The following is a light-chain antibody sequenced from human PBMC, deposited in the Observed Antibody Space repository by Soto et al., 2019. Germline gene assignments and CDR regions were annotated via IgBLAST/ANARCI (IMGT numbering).Light chain of an antibody. V-gene: IGLV2-23*03. CDR1: SSDVVTYNL. Sequence: QSALTQPASVSGSPGQSINISCTGTSSDVVTYNLVSWYQQHPGKAPTVLIYEGTKRPSGVSNRFSGSKSGNTASLTISGLQTEDEADYYCYSFAGSTTFSYVFGPGTKLPVL. CDR2: EGT. CDR3: YSFAGSTTFSYV. J-gene: IGLJ1*01.